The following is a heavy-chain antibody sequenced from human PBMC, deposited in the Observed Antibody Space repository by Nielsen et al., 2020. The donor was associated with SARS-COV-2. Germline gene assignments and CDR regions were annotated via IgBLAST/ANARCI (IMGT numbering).Heavy chain of an antibody. V-gene: IGHV4-4*02. J-gene: IGHJ6*03. CDR3: ARGHLVVVPSPILGLGPFFYSFYLDV. CDR2: VSNSGST. D-gene: IGHD2-2*02. CDR1: GDSVSSNDW. Sequence: SETLSLTCAVSGDSVSSNDWWTWVRQSQGKGLEWIGEVSNSGSTNYSTSLKSRVTLSMDKSRRQFSLRLASVSAADTAVYFCARGHLVVVPSPILGLGPFFYSFYLDVWGKGTTVIVSS.